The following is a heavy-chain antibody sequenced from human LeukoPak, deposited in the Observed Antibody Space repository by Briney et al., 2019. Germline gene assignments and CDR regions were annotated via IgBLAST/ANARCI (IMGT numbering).Heavy chain of an antibody. D-gene: IGHD4-11*01. Sequence: GGSLRLSCSASGFTFSSYAMHWVRQAPGKGVEYVSAISSTGGSTYYADSVKGRFTISRDNSKNTLYLQMSSLRAEDTSVYYCVKAPRTTVVGFDIWGQGTMVTVSS. CDR2: ISSTGGST. CDR1: GFTFSSYA. CDR3: VKAPRTTVVGFDI. V-gene: IGHV3-64D*09. J-gene: IGHJ3*02.